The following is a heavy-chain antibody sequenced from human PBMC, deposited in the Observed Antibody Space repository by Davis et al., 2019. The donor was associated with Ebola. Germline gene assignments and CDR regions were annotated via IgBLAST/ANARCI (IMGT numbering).Heavy chain of an antibody. Sequence: GESLKISCAASGFTFSSYWMSWVRQAPGKGLDWVANIKEDGSEKYYVDSVKGRFTISRDNAKNSLYLQMNSLRAEDTAVYYCARDGCRHQQLINYWGQGTLVTVSS. CDR1: GFTFSSYW. D-gene: IGHD6-13*01. V-gene: IGHV3-7*01. CDR3: ARDGCRHQQLINY. CDR2: IKEDGSEK. J-gene: IGHJ4*01.